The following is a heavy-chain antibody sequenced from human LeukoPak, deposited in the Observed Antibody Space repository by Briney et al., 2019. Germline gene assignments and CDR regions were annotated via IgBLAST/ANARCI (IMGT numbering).Heavy chain of an antibody. Sequence: SETLSLTCSVSGGSITSGSFYWSWIRQPAGKRLEWIGRVSNNGNTNYNPSLKRLVTISVDTSKNQFFLTLTSATAADTALYYCSQSAVAGPFAYWGQGSLVTVSS. J-gene: IGHJ4*02. V-gene: IGHV4-61*02. CDR1: GGSITSGSFY. CDR3: SQSAVAGPFAY. CDR2: VSNNGNT. D-gene: IGHD6-19*01.